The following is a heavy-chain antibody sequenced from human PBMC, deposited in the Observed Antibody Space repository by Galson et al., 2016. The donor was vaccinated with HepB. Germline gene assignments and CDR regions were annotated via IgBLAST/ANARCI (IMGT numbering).Heavy chain of an antibody. CDR3: ARDRFPRVTRGRNWFDP. Sequence: SLRLSCAASGFTFSSYGMHWVRQAPGKGXXXVAXXXYXXTHKYXXDSVKGRFTVSRDNSKNTLYLQMNSLRAEDTAVYYCARDRFPRVTRGRNWFDPWGQGTLVTVSS. V-gene: IGHV3-33*01. J-gene: IGHJ5*02. CDR2: XXYXXTHK. CDR1: GFTFSSYG. D-gene: IGHD2-21*02.